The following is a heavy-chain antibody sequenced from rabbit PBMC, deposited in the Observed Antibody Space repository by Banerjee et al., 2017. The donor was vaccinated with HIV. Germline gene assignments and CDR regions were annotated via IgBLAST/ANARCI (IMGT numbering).Heavy chain of an antibody. D-gene: IGHD1-1*01. Sequence: QQQLEESGGGLVKPGGTLTLTCKASGFDFSRYYYMCWVRQAPGKGLEWIACNYNGGSRTAYASWVNGRFTTSRSTSLNTVDLKMTSLTVADTATYFCARDVSTSGNARLSRLDLWGPGTLVTVS. CDR1: GFDFSRYYY. CDR3: ARDVSTSGNARLSRLDL. V-gene: IGHV1S43*01. CDR2: NYNGGSRT. J-gene: IGHJ3*01.